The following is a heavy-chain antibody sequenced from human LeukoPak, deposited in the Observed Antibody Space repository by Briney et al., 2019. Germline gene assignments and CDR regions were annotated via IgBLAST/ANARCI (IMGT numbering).Heavy chain of an antibody. CDR2: ISRSGFTI. CDR1: GFTVSSNY. Sequence: GGSLRLSCAASGFTVSSNYMSWVRQAPGKGLEWVSYISRSGFTIHYADSVKGRFTISRENPKNSLYLQMNSLRAEETAIYYCARGGTGDYRHYYFDYWGQGTLVTVSS. CDR3: ARGGTGDYRHYYFDY. J-gene: IGHJ4*02. D-gene: IGHD3-16*02. V-gene: IGHV3-11*04.